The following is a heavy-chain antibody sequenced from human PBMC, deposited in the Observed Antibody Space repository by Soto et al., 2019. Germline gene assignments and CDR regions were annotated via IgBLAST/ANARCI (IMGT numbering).Heavy chain of an antibody. V-gene: IGHV4-4*02. Sequence: TCAVSGGSISSDKWWSWVRQPPGKGLEWIGEIYRSGSTNHNPSLKSRVTISVDNSKNQFSLRLSSVTAADTAMYYCARDRGVGGTRGAFDIWGQGTMVTVSS. CDR2: IYRSGST. CDR1: GGSISSDKW. J-gene: IGHJ3*02. CDR3: ARDRGVGGTRGAFDI. D-gene: IGHD2-15*01.